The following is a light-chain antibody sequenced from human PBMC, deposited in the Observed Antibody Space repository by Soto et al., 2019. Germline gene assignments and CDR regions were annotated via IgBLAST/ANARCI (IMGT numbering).Light chain of an antibody. J-gene: IGKJ4*01. CDR2: AAS. Sequence: DIQMTQSPSSLSASVGDRVTFTCRASQGIANDLAWYQQKTTKAPKRLTYAASSLQSGGPSRFSGSGAGTEFTLKISSLQPEDFVTYYCLQHNSYPLTFGGGTTVEI. CDR3: LQHNSYPLT. CDR1: QGIAND. V-gene: IGKV1-17*01.